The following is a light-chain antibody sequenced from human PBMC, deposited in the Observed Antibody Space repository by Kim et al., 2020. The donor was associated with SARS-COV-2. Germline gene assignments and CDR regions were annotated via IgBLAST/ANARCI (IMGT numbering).Light chain of an antibody. CDR1: HSRFSNFKNKNY. Sequence: ATINCKSSHSRFSNFKNKNYLTWYQQKPGQPPKVLIYWASSRESGVPDRFSGGGSGTDFTLTISSLQAEDVAVYYCHQFYSTPQTFGQGTKVDIK. CDR3: HQFYSTPQT. CDR2: WAS. J-gene: IGKJ1*01. V-gene: IGKV4-1*01.